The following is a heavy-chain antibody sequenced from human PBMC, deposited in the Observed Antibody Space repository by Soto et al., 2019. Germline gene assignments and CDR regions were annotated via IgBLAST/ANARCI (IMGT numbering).Heavy chain of an antibody. D-gene: IGHD2-2*01. V-gene: IGHV1-2*04. J-gene: IGHJ5*02. CDR2: INPNSGGT. CDR1: GYTFTGYY. Sequence: QVQLVQSGAEVKKPGASVKVSCKASGYTFTGYYMHWVRQAPGQGLEWMGWINPNSGGTNYAQKFQGWVTMTRDTSISTAYMELSRLRSDDTAVYYCARDATPEYQLLFTPRRYNWFDPWGQGTLVTVSS. CDR3: ARDATPEYQLLFTPRRYNWFDP.